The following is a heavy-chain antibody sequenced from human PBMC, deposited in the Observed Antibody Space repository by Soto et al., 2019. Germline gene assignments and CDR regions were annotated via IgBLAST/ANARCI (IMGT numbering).Heavy chain of an antibody. D-gene: IGHD3-10*01. Sequence: EVLLVESGGGVVQPGGSLKLSCAASGFVFKDSSIHWVRQASGKGLEWVGRIRDRAYNYATAYTASVKGRFTISRDDSNNTAYLQMTSLKTEDTAIYYCTRLISAAQDYWGPGTLVTVSS. CDR1: GFVFKDSS. V-gene: IGHV3-73*01. CDR2: IRDRAYNYAT. J-gene: IGHJ4*02. CDR3: TRLISAAQDY.